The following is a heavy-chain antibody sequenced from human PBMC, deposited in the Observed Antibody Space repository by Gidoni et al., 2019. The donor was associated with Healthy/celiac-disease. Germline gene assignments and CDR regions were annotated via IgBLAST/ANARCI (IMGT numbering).Heavy chain of an antibody. D-gene: IGHD3-22*01. CDR3: ATIVVVQGLIDY. Sequence: QLQLQESGPGLVKPSETLSLTCTVSGGSISSSSYYWGWIRQPPGKGLEWIGSIYYSGGTYYNPSLKSRVTISVDTSKNQFSLKLSSVTAADTAVYYCATIVVVQGLIDYWGQGTLVTVSS. J-gene: IGHJ4*02. V-gene: IGHV4-39*01. CDR2: IYYSGGT. CDR1: GGSISSSSYY.